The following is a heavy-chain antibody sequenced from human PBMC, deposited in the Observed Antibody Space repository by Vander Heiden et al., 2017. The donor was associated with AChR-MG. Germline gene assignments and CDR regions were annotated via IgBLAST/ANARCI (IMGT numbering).Heavy chain of an antibody. CDR2: INHSGST. CDR3: AGGGYYDYVWGSYRSPMDV. V-gene: IGHV4-34*01. J-gene: IGHJ6*02. Sequence: QVQLQQWGAGLLKPSETLSLTCAVCGGSFSGYYWSWIRQPPGKGLEWIGEINHSGSTNYNPSLKSRVTISVDTSKNQFSLKLSSVTAADTAVYYCAGGGYYDYVWGSYRSPMDVWGQGTTVTVSS. D-gene: IGHD3-16*02. CDR1: GGSFSGYY.